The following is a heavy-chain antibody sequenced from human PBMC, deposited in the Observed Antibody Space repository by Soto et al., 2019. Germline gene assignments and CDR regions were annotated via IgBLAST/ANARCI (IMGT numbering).Heavy chain of an antibody. V-gene: IGHV3-23*01. CDR1: GFTFSIYA. CDR3: AKEIAWEGGDFDY. CDR2: ISGSGGST. J-gene: IGHJ4*02. Sequence: VGSLRLCCAASGFTFSIYAMSWVRQAPGKGLEWVSAISGSGGSTYYADSVKGRFTISRDNSKNTLYLQMNSLRAEDTAVYYCAKEIAWEGGDFDYWGQGTLVTVSS. D-gene: IGHD1-26*01.